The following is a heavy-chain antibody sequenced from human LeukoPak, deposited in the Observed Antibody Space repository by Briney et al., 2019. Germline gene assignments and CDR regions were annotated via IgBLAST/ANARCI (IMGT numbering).Heavy chain of an antibody. CDR3: ARAVYDTSGHYYYYFDY. D-gene: IGHD3-22*01. J-gene: IGHJ4*02. CDR2: INDRGTTS. V-gene: IGHV3-23*01. Sequence: GGSLRLSCAASGFIFTSYAISWVRQAPGKGLEWVSGINDRGTTSFYADSVKGRFTISRDNSKNTLFLQMNSLRAEDTAVYYCARAVYDTSGHYYYYFDYWGQGTLVTVSS. CDR1: GFIFTSYA.